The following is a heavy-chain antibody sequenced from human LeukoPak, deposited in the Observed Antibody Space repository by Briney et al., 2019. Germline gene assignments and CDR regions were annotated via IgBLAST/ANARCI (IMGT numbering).Heavy chain of an antibody. D-gene: IGHD6-13*01. J-gene: IGHJ4*02. V-gene: IGHV3-48*03. CDR2: ISRSATTI. Sequence: GSLRLSCAASGFTFSSYEMNWVRQAPGEGLEWVSSISRSATTIYYADSVKGRFTISRDNAKNSLYLQMNSLRAEDTAVYFCARVGALSSSWLLYWGQGTLVTVSS. CDR1: GFTFSSYE. CDR3: ARVGALSSSWLLY.